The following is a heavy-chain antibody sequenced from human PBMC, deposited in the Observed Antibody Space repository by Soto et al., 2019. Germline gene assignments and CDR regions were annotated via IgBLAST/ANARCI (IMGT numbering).Heavy chain of an antibody. V-gene: IGHV3-33*01. J-gene: IGHJ4*02. D-gene: IGHD3-10*01. CDR1: GFTFSNYG. Sequence: GGSLRLSCAASGFTFSNYGMHWVRQAPGKGLEWVAIIWYDGSNKYYADSVKGRFTISRDNSKNTVYLQMNSLRAEDTAMYYCAAGEPLDYRGQGTLVTVSS. CDR2: IWYDGSNK. CDR3: AAGEPLDY.